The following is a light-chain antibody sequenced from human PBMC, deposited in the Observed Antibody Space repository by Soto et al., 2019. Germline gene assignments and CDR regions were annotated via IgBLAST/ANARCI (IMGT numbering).Light chain of an antibody. V-gene: IGKV1-33*01. CDR3: QQYDTLPPYT. J-gene: IGKJ2*01. CDR1: QDIGNY. CDR2: DAS. Sequence: DIQMTQSPSSLSASVGDRVTIACQANQDIGNYLNWYQQKPGKAPRLLIYDASNLEIGVPSRFSGSVSGTDFTFTISNLQPEDIATYYGQQYDTLPPYTFGQGTKVDIK.